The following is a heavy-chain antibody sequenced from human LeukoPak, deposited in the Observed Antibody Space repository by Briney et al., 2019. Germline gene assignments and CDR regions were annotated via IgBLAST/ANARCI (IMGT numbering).Heavy chain of an antibody. CDR2: ISGDGGST. Sequence: PGGSLRLSCTASGFTFDDYAMHWVRQAPGKGLEWVSLISGDGGSTDYADSVKGRFTISRDNSKNSLYLQMNSLRTEDTALYYCAKDFSGLTLYYFDYWGQGTLVTVSS. D-gene: IGHD3/OR15-3a*01. V-gene: IGHV3-43*02. J-gene: IGHJ4*02. CDR3: AKDFSGLTLYYFDY. CDR1: GFTFDDYA.